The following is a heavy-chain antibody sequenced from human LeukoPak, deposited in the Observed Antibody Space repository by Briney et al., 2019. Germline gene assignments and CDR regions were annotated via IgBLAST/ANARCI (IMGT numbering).Heavy chain of an antibody. CDR2: INHSGST. D-gene: IGHD3-10*01. CDR1: GGSFSGYY. V-gene: IGHV4-34*01. Sequence: SETLSLTCAVYGGSFSGYYWSWIRQPPGKGLEWIGEINHSGSTNYNPSLKSRVTISVDTSKNQFSLKLSSVTAADTAVYYCARPPTLWFGESKDAFDIWGQGTMVTVSS. J-gene: IGHJ3*02. CDR3: ARPPTLWFGESKDAFDI.